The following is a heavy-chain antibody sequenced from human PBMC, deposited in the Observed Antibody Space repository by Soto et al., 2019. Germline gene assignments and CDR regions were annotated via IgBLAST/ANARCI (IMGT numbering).Heavy chain of an antibody. D-gene: IGHD2-15*01. V-gene: IGHV1-69*13. Sequence: ASVKVSCKASGGTFSSYAISWVRQAPGQGLEWMGGIIPIFGTANYAQKFQGRVTITADESTSTAYMELSSLRSEDTAVYYCARLGYCSGGSCYPPPHGYGMDVWGQGTTVTVSS. CDR2: IIPIFGTA. CDR3: ARLGYCSGGSCYPPPHGYGMDV. J-gene: IGHJ6*02. CDR1: GGTFSSYA.